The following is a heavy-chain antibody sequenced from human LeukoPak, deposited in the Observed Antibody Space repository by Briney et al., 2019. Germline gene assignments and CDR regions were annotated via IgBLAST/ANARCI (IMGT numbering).Heavy chain of an antibody. CDR3: ARVAKLWTSGLTYFDY. CDR2: INHSGST. Sequence: KPSETLSLTCAVYGGSFSGYYWSWIRQPPGKGLEWIGEINHSGSTNYNPSLKSRVTISVDTSKNQFSLKLSSVTAADTAVYYCARVAKLWTSGLTYFDYWGQGTLVTVSS. V-gene: IGHV4-34*01. J-gene: IGHJ4*02. D-gene: IGHD3-10*01. CDR1: GGSFSGYY.